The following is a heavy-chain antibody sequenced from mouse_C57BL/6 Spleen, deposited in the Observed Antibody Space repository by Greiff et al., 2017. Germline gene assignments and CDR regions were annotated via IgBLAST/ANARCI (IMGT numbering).Heavy chain of an antibody. Sequence: EVKLVESGGGLVKPGGSLKLSCAASGFTFSDYGMHWVRQAPEKGLEWVAYISSGSSTLYYADTVKGRFTISRDNAKNTLFLQMTSLRSEDTAMYYCARWGLLRFDYWGQGTTLTVSS. D-gene: IGHD1-1*01. CDR1: GFTFSDYG. V-gene: IGHV5-17*01. CDR2: ISSGSSTL. CDR3: ARWGLLRFDY. J-gene: IGHJ2*01.